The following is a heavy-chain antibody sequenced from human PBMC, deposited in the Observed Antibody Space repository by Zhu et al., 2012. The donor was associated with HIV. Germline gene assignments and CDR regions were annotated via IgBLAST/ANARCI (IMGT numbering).Heavy chain of an antibody. CDR1: GYSISSGYY. CDR2: IYHSGST. V-gene: IGHV4-38-2*01. Sequence: QVQLQESGPGLVKPSETLSLTCAVSGYSISSGYYWGWIRQPPGKGLEWIGSIYHSGSTYYNPSLKSRVTISVDTSKNQFSLKLSSVTAADTAVYYCARHRDSYGGLRGEVDAFDIWGQGQWSPSLQ. CDR3: ARHRDSYGGLRGEVDAFDI. D-gene: IGHD2-21*02. J-gene: IGHJ3*02.